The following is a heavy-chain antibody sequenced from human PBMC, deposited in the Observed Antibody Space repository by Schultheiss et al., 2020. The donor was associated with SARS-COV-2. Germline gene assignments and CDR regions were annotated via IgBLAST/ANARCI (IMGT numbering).Heavy chain of an antibody. CDR3: ARATRVESLFSVRGGHLDY. J-gene: IGHJ4*02. Sequence: SETLSLTCVVSGGSISSDTYYWSWIRQPPGKGLEWIGYVYFSGSTYYNPSLRSRVTMSLDAAQNHFSLKLTSVTAADTAVYYCARATRVESLFSVRGGHLDYWGRGTQVTVSS. D-gene: IGHD3-16*01. CDR1: GGSISSDTYY. V-gene: IGHV4-30-4*01. CDR2: VYFSGST.